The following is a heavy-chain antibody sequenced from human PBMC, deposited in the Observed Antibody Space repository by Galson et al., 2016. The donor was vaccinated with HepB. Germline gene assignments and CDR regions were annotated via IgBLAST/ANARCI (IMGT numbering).Heavy chain of an antibody. V-gene: IGHV3-74*03. CDR2: IDSDGTNL. D-gene: IGHD1-26*01. Sequence: SLRLSCAASGFRFRDYWMHWVRQVPGKGLVWVSGIDSDGTNLTYADSVKGRFIVSRDNVKNTLYLQMNSLRAEDTAVYYCASLGGAMRYWYFDLWGRGTLVTVSS. CDR1: GFRFRDYW. J-gene: IGHJ2*01. CDR3: ASLGGAMRYWYFDL.